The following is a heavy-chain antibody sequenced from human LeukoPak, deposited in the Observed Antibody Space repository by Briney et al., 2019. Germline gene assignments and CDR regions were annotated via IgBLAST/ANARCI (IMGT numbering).Heavy chain of an antibody. D-gene: IGHD5/OR15-5a*01. CDR2: ISSSSSTI. CDR1: GFTFSSYS. J-gene: IGHJ6*02. CDR3: ARWAVSLGSYYGMDV. V-gene: IGHV3-48*02. Sequence: PGGSLRLSCAASGFTFSSYSMNWVRQAPGKGLEWVSYISSSSSTIYYADSVKGRFTISRDNAKNSLYLQMNSLRDADTAVYYCARWAVSLGSYYGMDVWGQGTTVTVSS.